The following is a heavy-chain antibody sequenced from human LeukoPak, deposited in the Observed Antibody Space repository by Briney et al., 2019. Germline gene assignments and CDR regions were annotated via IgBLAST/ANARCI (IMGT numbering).Heavy chain of an antibody. CDR1: GGTFSSYA. CDR2: INTNTGNP. V-gene: IGHV7-4-1*02. D-gene: IGHD3-10*01. Sequence: ASVKVSCKASGGTFSSYAISWVRQAPGQGLEWMGWINTNTGNPTYAQGFTGRFVFSLDTSVSTAYLQISSLKAEDTAVYYCARGGFTGVYYYYYMDVWGKGTTVTVSS. J-gene: IGHJ6*03. CDR3: ARGGFTGVYYYYYMDV.